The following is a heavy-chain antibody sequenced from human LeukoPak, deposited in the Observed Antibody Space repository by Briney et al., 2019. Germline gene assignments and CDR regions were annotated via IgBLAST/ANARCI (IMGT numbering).Heavy chain of an antibody. V-gene: IGHV3-21*06. J-gene: IGHJ4*02. D-gene: IGHD3-16*01. CDR1: EFTFSSFK. Sequence: GGSLRLSCAASEFTFSSFKMTWVRQAPGKGLEWVASISPSSTYIYYGDSLKGRVTVSRDNAKSLLFLHMSSLRPDDTAVYYCARDFTGGEYFDSWGQGALVSVSS. CDR3: ARDFTGGEYFDS. CDR2: ISPSSTYI.